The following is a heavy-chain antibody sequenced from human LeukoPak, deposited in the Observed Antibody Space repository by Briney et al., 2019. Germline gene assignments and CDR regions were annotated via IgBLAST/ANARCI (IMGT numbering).Heavy chain of an antibody. Sequence: GGSLRLSCAASGFTFSNYAMTWVRQAPGKGLEWVSAISRSGDRTYYADSVKGRFTISRDNSKNTLYLQMGRLRAEDTALYYCAKDLIAVGDGYYFDYWGQGTLVTVSS. CDR2: ISRSGDRT. D-gene: IGHD6-19*01. CDR3: AKDLIAVGDGYYFDY. CDR1: GFTFSNYA. J-gene: IGHJ4*02. V-gene: IGHV3-23*01.